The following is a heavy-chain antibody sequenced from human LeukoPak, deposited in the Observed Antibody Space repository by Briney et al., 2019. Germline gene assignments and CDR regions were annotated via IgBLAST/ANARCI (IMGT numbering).Heavy chain of an antibody. D-gene: IGHD2-2*02. V-gene: IGHV3-7*01. CDR2: IKQDGSEK. CDR1: GFTFSSYW. Sequence: GGSLRLSCAASGFTFSSYWMSWVRQAPGKGLEWVSNIKQDGSEKYYVDSVKGRFTISKDNAKNSLYLQMNSLRAEDTAVYYCAREVQVYCSSTSCYNLDSWGQGTPVTVSS. CDR3: AREVQVYCSSTSCYNLDS. J-gene: IGHJ4*02.